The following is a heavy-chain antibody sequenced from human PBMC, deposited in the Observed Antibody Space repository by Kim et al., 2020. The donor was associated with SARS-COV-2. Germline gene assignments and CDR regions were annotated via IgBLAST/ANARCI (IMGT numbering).Heavy chain of an antibody. Sequence: KSRVTISVDTSKNQFSLKLSSVTAADTAVYYCARDGGNYYGSGSYYTFDYWGQGTLVTVSS. J-gene: IGHJ4*02. V-gene: IGHV4-34*01. D-gene: IGHD3-10*01. CDR3: ARDGGNYYGSGSYYTFDY.